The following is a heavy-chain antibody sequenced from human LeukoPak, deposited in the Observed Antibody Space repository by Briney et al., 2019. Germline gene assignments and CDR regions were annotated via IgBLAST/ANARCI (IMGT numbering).Heavy chain of an antibody. D-gene: IGHD3-3*01. J-gene: IGHJ6*03. CDR3: ARDWDFWSGYYYMDV. CDR2: IYTSGST. V-gene: IGHV4-4*07. Sequence: PSETLSLTCTVSGGSISSYYWNWIRQPAGKGLEWIGRIYTSGSTNYNPSLKSRVTMSVDTSKNQFSLKLSSVTAADTAVYYCARDWDFWSGYYYMDVWGKGTTVTVSS. CDR1: GGSISSYY.